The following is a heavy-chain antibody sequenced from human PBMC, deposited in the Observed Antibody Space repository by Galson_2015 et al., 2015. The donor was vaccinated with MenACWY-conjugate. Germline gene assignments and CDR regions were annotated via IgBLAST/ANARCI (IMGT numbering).Heavy chain of an antibody. J-gene: IGHJ4*02. Sequence: SLRLSCAASGFTFSRYNMHWVRQAPGKGLEWVSSISSSSSYIYYADSVKGRFTISRDNAKNSLYLQMNSLRAEDTAVYYCARDTDSGSYYDYWGQGTLVTVSS. CDR2: ISSSSSYI. CDR1: GFTFSRYN. CDR3: ARDTDSGSYYDY. V-gene: IGHV3-21*01. D-gene: IGHD1-26*01.